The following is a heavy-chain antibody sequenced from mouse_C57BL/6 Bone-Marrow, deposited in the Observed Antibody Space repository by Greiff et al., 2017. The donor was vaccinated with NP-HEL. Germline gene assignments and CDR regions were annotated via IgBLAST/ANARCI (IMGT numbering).Heavy chain of an antibody. Sequence: QVQLQQSGAELVRPGASVTLSCKASGYTFTDYEMHWVKQTPVHGLEWIGAIDPETGGTAYNQKFKGKAILTAGKSSSTAYMELRSLTSEDSAVYYCTRESYYYGPDYWGQGTTLTVSS. CDR3: TRESYYYGPDY. CDR1: GYTFTDYE. D-gene: IGHD1-1*01. CDR2: IDPETGGT. V-gene: IGHV1-15*01. J-gene: IGHJ2*01.